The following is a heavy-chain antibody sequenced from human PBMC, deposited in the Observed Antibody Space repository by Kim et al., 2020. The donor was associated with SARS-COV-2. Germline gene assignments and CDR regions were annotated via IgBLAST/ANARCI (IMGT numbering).Heavy chain of an antibody. Sequence: GGSLRLSCAASGFTFSSYGMHWVRQAPGKGLEWVAVIWYDGSNKYYADSVKGRFTISRDNSKNTLYLQMNSLRAEDTAVYYCARGLWFGERYYYYGMDVWGQGTTVTVSS. V-gene: IGHV3-33*01. CDR2: IWYDGSNK. CDR1: GFTFSSYG. J-gene: IGHJ6*02. D-gene: IGHD3-10*01. CDR3: ARGLWFGERYYYYGMDV.